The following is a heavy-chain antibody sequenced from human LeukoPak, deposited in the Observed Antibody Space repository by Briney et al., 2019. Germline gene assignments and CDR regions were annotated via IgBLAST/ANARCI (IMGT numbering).Heavy chain of an antibody. V-gene: IGHV5-51*01. CDR2: IYPGGSDT. CDR3: VRKKDGSNWFDP. Sequence: GESLKISCEGSGYTYTNYWIGWVRQMPGKGLEWMAIIYPGGSDTIYSPSFQGQVTISADKSITTAYLQWSSLKASDTAVYFCVRKKDGSNWFDPWGQGTLVTVSS. J-gene: IGHJ5*02. CDR1: GYTYTNYW.